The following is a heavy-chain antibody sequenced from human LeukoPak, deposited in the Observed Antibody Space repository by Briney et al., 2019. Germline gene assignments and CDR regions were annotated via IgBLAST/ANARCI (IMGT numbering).Heavy chain of an antibody. Sequence: PGGSLRLSCATSGFTFNNYAMSWVRQAPGKGLEWVSAISSTGIAAYYADSVKGRFTISKDKSKNTLYLQMSGLRAEDTAVYYCARERNTAIVTAFDIWGQGTMVTVSS. CDR1: GFTFNNYA. V-gene: IGHV3-23*01. CDR2: ISSTGIAA. CDR3: ARERNTAIVTAFDI. D-gene: IGHD5-18*01. J-gene: IGHJ3*02.